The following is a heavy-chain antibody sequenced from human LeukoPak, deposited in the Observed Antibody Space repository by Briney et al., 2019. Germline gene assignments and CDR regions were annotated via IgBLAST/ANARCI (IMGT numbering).Heavy chain of an antibody. J-gene: IGHJ6*02. Sequence: SVKVSCKTSGGTFSSSAITWVRQAPGQGLEWMGRIISLLNITSYAKKFQGRVTITADTSTSTVYMELSSLRSEETAVYYCARDQGLTAPPPYGLDVWGQGTTVIVSS. D-gene: IGHD4/OR15-4a*01. CDR2: IISLLNIT. CDR3: ARDQGLTAPPPYGLDV. V-gene: IGHV1-69*04. CDR1: GGTFSSSA.